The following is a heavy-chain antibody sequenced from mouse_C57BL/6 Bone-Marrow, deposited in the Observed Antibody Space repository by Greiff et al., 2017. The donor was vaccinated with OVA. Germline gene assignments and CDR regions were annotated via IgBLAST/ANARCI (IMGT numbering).Heavy chain of an antibody. V-gene: IGHV1-7*01. CDR3: ARSIYYGNFWFAY. CDR1: GYTFTSYW. CDR2: INPSSGYT. D-gene: IGHD2-1*01. J-gene: IGHJ3*01. Sequence: QVHVKQSGAELAKPGASVKLSCKASGYTFTSYWMHWVKQRPGQGLEWIGYINPSSGYTKYNQKFKDKATLTADKSSSTAYMQLSSLTYEDSAVYYCARSIYYGNFWFAYWGQGTLVTVSA.